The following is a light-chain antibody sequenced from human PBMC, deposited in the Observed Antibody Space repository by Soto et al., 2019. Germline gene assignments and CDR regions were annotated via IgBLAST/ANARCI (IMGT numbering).Light chain of an antibody. CDR2: DAS. CDR3: QQYNSL. CDR1: QSISSW. Sequence: DIKMTQSPSTLSASVGDRVTITCRASQSISSWLAWYQQKPGKAPKLLIYDASRLESGVPSRFSGSGSGTEFTLTISSLQPDDFATYYCQQYNSLFGGGTKVDIK. V-gene: IGKV1-5*01. J-gene: IGKJ4*01.